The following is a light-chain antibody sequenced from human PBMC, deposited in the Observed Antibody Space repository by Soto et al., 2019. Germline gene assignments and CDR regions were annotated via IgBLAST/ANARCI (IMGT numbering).Light chain of an antibody. V-gene: IGKV3-15*01. J-gene: IGKJ5*01. Sequence: EIVLTQSPGTLSLSPGERATLSCRASQSVSIHLAWYQQKPGQAPRLLIYDTSTRATGIPARFSGSVSGTEFTLTISSLQSEDFAVYYGQQYRNWPTITFGQGTRLEIK. CDR1: QSVSIH. CDR2: DTS. CDR3: QQYRNWPTIT.